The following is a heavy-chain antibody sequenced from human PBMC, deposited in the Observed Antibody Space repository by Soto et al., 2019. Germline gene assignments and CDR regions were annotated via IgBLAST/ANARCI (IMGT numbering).Heavy chain of an antibody. V-gene: IGHV1-18*01. D-gene: IGHD3-22*01. Sequence: QVQLVQSGAEVKKPGASVKVSCKASGYTFTSYGISWVRQAPGQGLEWMGWISAYNGNTHYAQKLQGRVTMTTDTSTSTAYMELRSLRSEDTAVYYCAREVGGSYYYDSSGLDYWGQGTLVTVSS. J-gene: IGHJ4*02. CDR2: ISAYNGNT. CDR3: AREVGGSYYYDSSGLDY. CDR1: GYTFTSYG.